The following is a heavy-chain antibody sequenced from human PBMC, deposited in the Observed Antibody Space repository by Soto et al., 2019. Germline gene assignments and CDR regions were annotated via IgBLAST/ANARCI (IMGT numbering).Heavy chain of an antibody. D-gene: IGHD3-22*01. CDR2: IYYSGST. Sequence: QVQLQESGPGLVKPSETLSLTCTVSGGSISSYYWSWIRQPPGKGLEWIGYIYYSGSTNYNPSLKSRVTISVDTSKNQFSLKLSSVTAADTAVYYCARGGAYYYDSSGPNWFDPWGQGTLVTVSS. CDR1: GGSISSYY. CDR3: ARGGAYYYDSSGPNWFDP. J-gene: IGHJ5*02. V-gene: IGHV4-59*01.